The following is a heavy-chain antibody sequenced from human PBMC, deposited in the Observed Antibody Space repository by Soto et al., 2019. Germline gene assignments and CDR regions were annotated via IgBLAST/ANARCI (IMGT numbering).Heavy chain of an antibody. CDR1: GGSISSYY. J-gene: IGHJ4*02. D-gene: IGHD4-17*01. V-gene: IGHV4-59*01. Sequence: SETLSLTCTVSGGSISSYYWSWIRQSPGKGLEWIGYISYSGSTKYNPSLKSRVTISVDTSKNQFSLKLSSVTFADTAVYYCARRYGASFDYWGQGTLVTVSS. CDR2: ISYSGST. CDR3: ARRYGASFDY.